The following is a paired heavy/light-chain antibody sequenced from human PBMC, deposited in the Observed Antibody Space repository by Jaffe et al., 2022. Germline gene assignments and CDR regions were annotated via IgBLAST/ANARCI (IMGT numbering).Light chain of an antibody. CDR3: KSFAGRNYWV. Sequence: QSALTQPPSASGSPGQSVTISCTGTSSDVGGYNYVSWYQQHPGKAPKLLIYEGFKRTSGIPDRFSGSKSGNTASLTVSGLQAEDEADYYCKSFAGRNYWVFGGGTKLTVL. V-gene: IGLV2-8*01. CDR2: EGF. J-gene: IGLJ3*02. CDR1: SSDVGGYNY.
Heavy chain of an antibody. CDR1: GFTFSSHG. D-gene: IGHD5-12*01. V-gene: IGHV3-30*02. CDR3: TRDGFNYALDM. CDR2: IKYDRKI. Sequence: QVQLVESGGGVVQRGGSLRLSCAASGFTFSSHGMHWVRQAPGKGLEWVAFIKYDRKISYAESVKGRFTISRDNSRNTLYLQMDTLRPEDTALYYCTRDGFNYALDMWGQGTRVTVSS. J-gene: IGHJ3*02.